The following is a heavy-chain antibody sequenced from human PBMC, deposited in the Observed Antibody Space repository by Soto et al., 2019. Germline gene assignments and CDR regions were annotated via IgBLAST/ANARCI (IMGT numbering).Heavy chain of an antibody. CDR3: ARYYYGDLYYYYGMDV. J-gene: IGHJ6*02. Sequence: GGSLRLSCAASGFTFSSYAMHWVRQAPGKGLEWVAVISYDGSNKYYADSVKGRFTISRDNSKNTLYLQMNSLRAEDTAVYYCARYYYGDLYYYYGMDVWGQGTTVTVSS. V-gene: IGHV3-30-3*01. D-gene: IGHD4-17*01. CDR2: ISYDGSNK. CDR1: GFTFSSYA.